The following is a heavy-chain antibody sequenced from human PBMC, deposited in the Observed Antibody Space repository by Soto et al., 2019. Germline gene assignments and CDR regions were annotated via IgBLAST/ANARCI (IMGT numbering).Heavy chain of an antibody. D-gene: IGHD3-16*02. CDR3: ARALGELSLSPLYFDY. CDR1: GGTFSSYA. V-gene: IGHV1-69*13. J-gene: IGHJ4*02. CDR2: IIPIFGTA. Sequence: SVKVSCKASGGTFSSYAISWVRQAPGQGLEWMGGIIPIFGTANYAQKFQGRVTITADESTSTAYMELSSLRSEDTAVYYCARALGELSLSPLYFDYWGQGTLVTVSS.